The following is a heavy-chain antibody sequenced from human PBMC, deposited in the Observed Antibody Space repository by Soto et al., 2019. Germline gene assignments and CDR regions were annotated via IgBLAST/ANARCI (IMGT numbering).Heavy chain of an antibody. CDR3: AGQTSLWFGELFRTYNWFDP. CDR1: GGSFSGYY. CDR2: INHSGST. D-gene: IGHD3-10*01. Sequence: SETLSLTCAVYGGSFSGYYWSWIRQPPGKGLEWIGEINHSGSTNYNPSLKSRVTISVDTSKNQFSLKLSSVTAADTAVYYCAGQTSLWFGELFRTYNWFDPWGQGTLVTSPQ. J-gene: IGHJ5*02. V-gene: IGHV4-34*01.